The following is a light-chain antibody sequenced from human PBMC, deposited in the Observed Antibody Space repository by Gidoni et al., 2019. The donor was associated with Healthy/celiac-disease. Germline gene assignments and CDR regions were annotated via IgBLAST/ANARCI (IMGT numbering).Light chain of an antibody. Sequence: EIVLTQSPGTLSLSPGVTATLSSSASQSVSSSYLAWYPQKPGQAPPRLLIYGASSTATGIPDRFSGRGFGTDFTITISRLEPEDFAEYYCQLRAFGQGTRLEIK. CDR1: QSVSSSY. CDR3: QLRA. V-gene: IGKV3-20*01. CDR2: GAS. J-gene: IGKJ5*01.